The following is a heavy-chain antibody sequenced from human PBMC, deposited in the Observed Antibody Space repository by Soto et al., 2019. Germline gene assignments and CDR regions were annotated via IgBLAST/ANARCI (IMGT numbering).Heavy chain of an antibody. D-gene: IGHD2-15*01. Sequence: QVQLVQSGAEVKKPGSSVKVSCKASGGTFSSYAISWVRQAPGQGLEWMGGIIPIFGTANYAQKFQGRVTITADESTSTAYMELSCLRSEDTAVYYCARDMVAATLGSYYYYGMDVWGQGTTVTVSS. CDR3: ARDMVAATLGSYYYYGMDV. CDR1: GGTFSSYA. J-gene: IGHJ6*02. CDR2: IIPIFGTA. V-gene: IGHV1-69*01.